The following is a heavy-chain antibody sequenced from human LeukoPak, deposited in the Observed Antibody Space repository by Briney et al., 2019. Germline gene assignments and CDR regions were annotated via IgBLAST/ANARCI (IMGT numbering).Heavy chain of an antibody. J-gene: IGHJ6*02. D-gene: IGHD3-10*01. CDR2: ISSSSSTI. Sequence: PGGSLRLSCAASGFTFSSYSVNWVRQAPGKGLEWVSYISSSSSTIYYADSVKGRFTISRDNAKNSLFLQMNSLRDEDTAVYYCARAAHTTYVLGRYYYAMDVWGQGTTVTVSS. CDR3: ARAAHTTYVLGRYYYAMDV. CDR1: GFTFSSYS. V-gene: IGHV3-48*02.